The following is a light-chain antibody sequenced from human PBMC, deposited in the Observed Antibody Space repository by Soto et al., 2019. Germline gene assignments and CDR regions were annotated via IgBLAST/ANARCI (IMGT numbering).Light chain of an antibody. CDR2: GAS. Sequence: EIVMTQAPATLSVSSGERATLSCRASQRVGSNLAWYQQKPGQAPRLLIYGASTRATGIPARFSGSGSGTEFTLTISSLQSEDFAVYYCQQYNNWPLRTFGQGTKVDIK. V-gene: IGKV3-15*01. J-gene: IGKJ1*01. CDR1: QRVGSN. CDR3: QQYNNWPLRT.